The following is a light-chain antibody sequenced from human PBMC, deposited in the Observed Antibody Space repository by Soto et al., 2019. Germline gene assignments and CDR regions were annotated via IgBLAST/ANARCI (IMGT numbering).Light chain of an antibody. CDR1: QSVSNNY. Sequence: IVLTQSPGTLSLSPGERSTLSCMASQSVSNNYLAWYQQKPGQAPRLLIYGESNRATGIPDRFSGSGSGTDFTLTISRLEPEDFAVYYCQQYGSSGTFGPGTQVDIK. CDR2: GES. CDR3: QQYGSSGT. J-gene: IGKJ1*01. V-gene: IGKV3-20*01.